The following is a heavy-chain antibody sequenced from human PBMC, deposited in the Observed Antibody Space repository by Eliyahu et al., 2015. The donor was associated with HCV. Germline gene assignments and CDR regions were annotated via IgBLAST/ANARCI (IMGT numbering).Heavy chain of an antibody. CDR3: AKDKRLAVAGTLFDP. Sequence: QVQLVESGGGVVQPGRSLRLSCAASGFTFSSYGMHWVRQAPSKGLEWVAVISYDGSNKYYADSVKGRFTISRDNSKNTLYLQMNSLRAEDTAVYYCAKDKRLAVAGTLFDPWGQGTLVTVSS. CDR1: GFTFSSYG. V-gene: IGHV3-30*18. J-gene: IGHJ5*02. CDR2: ISYDGSNK. D-gene: IGHD6-19*01.